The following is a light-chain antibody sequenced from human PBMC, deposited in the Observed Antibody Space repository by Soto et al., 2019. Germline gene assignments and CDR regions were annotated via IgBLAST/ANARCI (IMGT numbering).Light chain of an antibody. CDR1: QSVSSY. CDR3: QQRSNWPPDT. CDR2: DAS. V-gene: IGKV3-11*01. Sequence: EIVLTQSPATLSLSPGERATLSCRASQSVSSYLAWYQQKPGQAPRLLIYDASNRATGIPARFSGSGSGTDFTLTISSLEPEDFAVYYCQQRSNWPPDTFRQGPKLEIK. J-gene: IGKJ2*01.